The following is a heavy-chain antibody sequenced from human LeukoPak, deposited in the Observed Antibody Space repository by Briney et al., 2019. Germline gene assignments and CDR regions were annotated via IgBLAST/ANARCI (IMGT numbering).Heavy chain of an antibody. CDR3: ARDRGGGNDY. V-gene: IGHV3-74*01. CDR2: LSSDGSTR. J-gene: IGHJ4*02. CDR1: GFTFSSYW. Sequence: GGSLRLSCAASGFTFSSYWMHWVRQAPGKGLGWVSHLSSDGSTRSYADSVKGRFTISRDNTNNTLYLQMTSLRAEDTAVYYCARDRGGGNDYWGQGTLVTVSS. D-gene: IGHD4-23*01.